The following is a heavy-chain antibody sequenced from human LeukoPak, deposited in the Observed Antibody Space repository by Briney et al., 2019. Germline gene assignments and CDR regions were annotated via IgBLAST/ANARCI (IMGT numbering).Heavy chain of an antibody. V-gene: IGHV4-4*02. Sequence: SGTLSLTCAVSGGSISSSNWWSWVRQPPGKGLEWIGEIYHSGSTNYNPSLKSRVTISVDKSKNQFSLKLSSVTAADTAVYYCARSMAGGQLLTENWGQGTLVTVSS. J-gene: IGHJ4*02. CDR3: ARSMAGGQLLTEN. CDR1: GGSISSSNW. D-gene: IGHD2-2*01. CDR2: IYHSGST.